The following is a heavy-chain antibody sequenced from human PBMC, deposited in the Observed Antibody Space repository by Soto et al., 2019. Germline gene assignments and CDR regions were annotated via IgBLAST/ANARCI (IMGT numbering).Heavy chain of an antibody. Sequence: EVQLVESGGGLVQPGGSLRLSCAASGFTFSSYGMHWVRQATGKGLEWVSAIGTAGDTYYPGTVKGRFTITRENAKTSLYLQMNSLRAEDTAVYYCARERSAAAAGWHCYYDGMDVWGQGTTVTVSS. CDR3: ARERSAAAAGWHCYYDGMDV. CDR2: IGTAGDT. V-gene: IGHV3-13*01. J-gene: IGHJ6*02. CDR1: GFTFSSYG. D-gene: IGHD6-13*01.